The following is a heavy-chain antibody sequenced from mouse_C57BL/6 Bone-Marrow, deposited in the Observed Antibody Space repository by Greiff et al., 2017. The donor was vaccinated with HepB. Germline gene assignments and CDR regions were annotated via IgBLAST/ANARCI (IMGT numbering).Heavy chain of an antibody. V-gene: IGHV1-64*01. CDR2: IHPNSGST. D-gene: IGHD1-1*01. CDR1: GYTFTSYW. Sequence: VQLQQPGAELVKPGASVKLSCKASGYTFTSYWMHWVKQRPGQGLEWIGMIHPNSGSTNYNEKFKSKATLTVDKSSSTAYMQLSSLTSEDSAVYYCAREDYYGSSYSPFAYWGQGTLVTVPA. CDR3: AREDYYGSSYSPFAY. J-gene: IGHJ3*01.